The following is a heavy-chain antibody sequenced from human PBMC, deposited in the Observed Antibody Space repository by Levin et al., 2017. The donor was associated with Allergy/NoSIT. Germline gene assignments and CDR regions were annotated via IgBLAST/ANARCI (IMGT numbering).Heavy chain of an antibody. J-gene: IGHJ4*02. Sequence: RGESLKISCAASGFTFSSYEMNWVRRAPGKGLEWVSYISSTGSTIYSVDSVKGRFTISRDNAKNSLYLHMNSLRAEDTAVYYCARQLGNFWSGYNYFDYWGQGTLVTVSS. V-gene: IGHV3-48*03. CDR2: ISSTGSTI. CDR3: ARQLGNFWSGYNYFDY. CDR1: GFTFSSYE. D-gene: IGHD3-3*01.